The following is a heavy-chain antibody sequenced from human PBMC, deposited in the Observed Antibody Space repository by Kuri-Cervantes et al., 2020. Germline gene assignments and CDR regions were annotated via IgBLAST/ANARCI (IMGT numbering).Heavy chain of an antibody. V-gene: IGHV1-3*01. CDR1: GYTFTSYA. Sequence: ASVKVSCKASGYTFTSYAMHWVRQAPGQRLEWMGWINAGNGNTKYSQKFQGRVTITRDTSASTAYMELGSLRSEDTAVYYCARAAQYCSSTSCWRTLYYYYMDVWGKGTTVTVSS. CDR2: INAGNGNT. D-gene: IGHD2-2*01. CDR3: ARAAQYCSSTSCWRTLYYYYMDV. J-gene: IGHJ6*03.